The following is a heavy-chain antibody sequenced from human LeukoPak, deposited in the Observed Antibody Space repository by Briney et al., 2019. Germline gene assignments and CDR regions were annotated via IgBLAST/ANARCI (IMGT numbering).Heavy chain of an antibody. V-gene: IGHV3-33*01. CDR2: IWYDGSNK. J-gene: IGHJ4*02. CDR3: ARGLLDRSCYFED. Sequence: PRRSLRLSCAASGFTFRNYGMHWVRQAPGKGLEWVAVIWYDGSNKHCGDSVKGRYHISRHNSKITLYLQMNSVTAEDTAVYQCARGLLDRSCYFEDWGQGTLVTVSP. CDR1: GFTFRNYG. D-gene: IGHD3-22*01.